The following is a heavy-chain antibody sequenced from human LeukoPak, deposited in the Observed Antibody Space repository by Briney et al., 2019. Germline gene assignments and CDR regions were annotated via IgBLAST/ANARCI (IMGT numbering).Heavy chain of an antibody. CDR1: GFTFSNYN. V-gene: IGHV3-21*01. J-gene: IGHJ4*02. CDR3: ARDLGPGYSSSWYDY. CDR2: ISSSTSYI. Sequence: GGSLRLSCAASGFTFSNYNMNWVRQAPGKGLEWVSSISSSTSYIYYADSVQGRFTISRDYAKNSLYLQMNSLRAEDTAVYYCARDLGPGYSSSWYDYWGQGTLVTVSS. D-gene: IGHD6-13*01.